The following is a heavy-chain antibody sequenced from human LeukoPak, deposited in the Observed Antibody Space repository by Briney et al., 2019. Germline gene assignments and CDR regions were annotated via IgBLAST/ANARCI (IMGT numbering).Heavy chain of an antibody. J-gene: IGHJ4*02. Sequence: ASVEVSCKASGYTFTSYAMNWVRQAPGQGLEWMGWINTNTGNPTYAQGFTGRFVFSLDTSVSTAYLQIGSLKAEDTAVYYCARDRTRWLQSALGYWGQGTLVTVSS. D-gene: IGHD5-24*01. V-gene: IGHV7-4-1*01. CDR1: GYTFTSYA. CDR2: INTNTGNP. CDR3: ARDRTRWLQSALGY.